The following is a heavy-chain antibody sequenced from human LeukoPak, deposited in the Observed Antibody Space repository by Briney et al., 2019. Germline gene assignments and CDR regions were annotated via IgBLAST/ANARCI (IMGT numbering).Heavy chain of an antibody. Sequence: PSETLSLTCTVSGGSISSSSYYWSWIRQPPGKGLEWIGEINHSGSTNYNPSLKSRVTISVDTSKNQFSLKLSSVTAADTAVYYCASLKGWLVRGPYAFDIWGQGTMVTVSS. CDR1: GGSISSSSYY. CDR2: INHSGST. D-gene: IGHD6-19*01. CDR3: ASLKGWLVRGPYAFDI. V-gene: IGHV4-39*07. J-gene: IGHJ3*02.